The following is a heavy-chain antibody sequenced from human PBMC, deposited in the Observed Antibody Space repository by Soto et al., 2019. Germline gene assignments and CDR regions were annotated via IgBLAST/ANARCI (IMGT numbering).Heavy chain of an antibody. CDR1: GFTFSDHY. Sequence: EVQLVESGGGLVQPGGSLRLSCAASGFTFSDHYMDWVRQAPGKGLEWVGRTRNKANSYTTEYAASVKGSLTISRDDSNTSLYLQMNSLKTADTAVYYCALRLYYRSGQYDYWGQGTLVTVSS. CDR3: ALRLYYRSGQYDY. D-gene: IGHD3-10*01. CDR2: TRNKANSYTT. V-gene: IGHV3-72*01. J-gene: IGHJ4*02.